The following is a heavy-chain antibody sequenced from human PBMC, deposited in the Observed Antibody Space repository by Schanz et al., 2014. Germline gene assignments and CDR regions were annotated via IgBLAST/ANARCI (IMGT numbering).Heavy chain of an antibody. Sequence: EVQLLESGGGLVQPGGSLRLSCATSGFSFSSYAINWVRQAPGKGLEWVSYISGSSRTIYYAVSMKGRFTVSRDNAENALYLQMNSLRAEDTGLYFCARGGSGSHYRLDYWGQGTLVNDSS. CDR3: ARGGSGSHYRLDY. V-gene: IGHV3-48*01. CDR1: GFSFSSYA. CDR2: ISGSSRTI. D-gene: IGHD1-26*01. J-gene: IGHJ4*02.